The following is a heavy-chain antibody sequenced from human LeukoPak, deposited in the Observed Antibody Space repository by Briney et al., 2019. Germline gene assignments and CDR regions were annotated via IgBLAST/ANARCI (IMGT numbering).Heavy chain of an antibody. V-gene: IGHV4-61*01. CDR3: AGVSVGGDAFDI. J-gene: IGHJ3*02. CDR1: GGSVSSGSYY. D-gene: IGHD2-15*01. CDR2: IYYSGST. Sequence: PSETLSLTCTVSGGSVSSGSYYWSWIRQPPGKGLEWIGYIYYSGSTNYNPSLKSRVTISVDPSKNQFSLKLSSVTAADTAVYYCAGVSVGGDAFDIWGQGTMVTVSS.